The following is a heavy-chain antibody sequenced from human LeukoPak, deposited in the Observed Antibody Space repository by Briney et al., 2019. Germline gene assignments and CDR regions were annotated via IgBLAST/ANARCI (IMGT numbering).Heavy chain of an antibody. D-gene: IGHD3-22*01. J-gene: IGHJ4*02. V-gene: IGHV1-2*06. Sequence: ASVKVSCKASGYTFTDYYMHWLRQAPGQGLEWMGRINPHSGDTNYAQKFQDRVTMARDTSISTAYMELSRLRSDDTAVYYCARDDKSVPAYYYDSSGGDYWGQGTLVTVSS. CDR2: INPHSGDT. CDR1: GYTFTDYY. CDR3: ARDDKSVPAYYYDSSGGDY.